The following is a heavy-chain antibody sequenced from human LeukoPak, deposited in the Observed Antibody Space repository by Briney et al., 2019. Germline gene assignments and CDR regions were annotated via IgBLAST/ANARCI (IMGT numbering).Heavy chain of an antibody. J-gene: IGHJ4*02. V-gene: IGHV3-64*01. CDR1: GFNFSNYA. D-gene: IGHD3-10*01. CDR2: ISSNGGST. Sequence: GSLRLSCAASGFNFSNYAMHWVRQAPGKGLEYVSAISSNGGSTYYAHSVKGRFTISRDNSKNTLYLQMGSLRPEDMAVYYCARDGPYYGSGAMYYFDFWGQGTPVTVSS. CDR3: ARDGPYYGSGAMYYFDF.